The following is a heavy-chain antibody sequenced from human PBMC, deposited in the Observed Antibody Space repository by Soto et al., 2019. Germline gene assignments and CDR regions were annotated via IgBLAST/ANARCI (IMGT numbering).Heavy chain of an antibody. V-gene: IGHV3-33*01. J-gene: IGHJ6*03. CDR2: IWYDGSNK. Sequence: GGSLRLSCAASGFTFSSYGMHWVRQAPGKGLEWVAVIWYDGSNKYYADSVKGRFTISRDNSKNKLYRQMNSLRAEDTAVYYCARKDDCSSTSCYYHMDVWGKGTTVTVSS. CDR1: GFTFSSYG. D-gene: IGHD2-2*01. CDR3: ARKDDCSSTSCYYHMDV.